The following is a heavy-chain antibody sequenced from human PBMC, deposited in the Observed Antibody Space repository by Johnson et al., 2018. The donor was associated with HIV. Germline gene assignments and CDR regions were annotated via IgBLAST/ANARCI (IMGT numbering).Heavy chain of an antibody. CDR2: IQYDGSDK. V-gene: IGHV3-30*02. D-gene: IGHD3-16*01. CDR3: AKDGGRWSYSFDV. Sequence: MLLVESGGGVVQPGGSLRLSCAASGFTFRSNGMHWVRPAPGKGLEWVTFIQYDGSDKSYADSMKGRFTVSRDNSKNTLYLQMNSLRGEDTAMYYCAKDGGRWSYSFDVWGQGTMVSVSS. J-gene: IGHJ3*01. CDR1: GFTFRSNG.